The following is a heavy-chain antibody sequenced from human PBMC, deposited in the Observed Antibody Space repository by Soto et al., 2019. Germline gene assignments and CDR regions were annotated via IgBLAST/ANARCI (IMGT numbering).Heavy chain of an antibody. V-gene: IGHV3-7*01. CDR2: IKQDGSEK. CDR3: ARDPRYGSGSYYNVWNYGMDV. J-gene: IGHJ6*02. D-gene: IGHD3-10*01. CDR1: GFTFSSYW. Sequence: GGSLRLSCAASGFTFSSYWMSWVRQAPGKGLEWVANIKQDGSEKYYVDSVKGRFTISRDNAKNSLYLQMNSLRAEDTAVYYCARDPRYGSGSYYNVWNYGMDVWGQGTTVTVSS.